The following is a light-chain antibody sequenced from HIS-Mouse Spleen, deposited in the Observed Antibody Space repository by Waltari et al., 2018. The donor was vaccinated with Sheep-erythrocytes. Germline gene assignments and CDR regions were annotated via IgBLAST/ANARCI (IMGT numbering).Light chain of an antibody. J-gene: IGLJ1*01. CDR3: CSYAGSYNHV. CDR1: GRNVGGFNY. V-gene: IGLV2-11*01. CDR2: DVS. Sequence: SPLTHPPSVSGSPGQPFPFSAPETGRNVGGFNYASWYQQHPGKAPKLMIYDVSKRPSGVPDRFSGSKSGNTASLTISGLQAEDEADYYCCSYAGSYNHVFATGTKVTVL.